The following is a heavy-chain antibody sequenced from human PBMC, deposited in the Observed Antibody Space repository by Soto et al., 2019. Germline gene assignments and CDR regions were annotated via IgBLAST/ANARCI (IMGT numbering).Heavy chain of an antibody. V-gene: IGHV1-3*01. J-gene: IGHJ4*02. CDR2: INADNNNI. CDR1: GYSFTSYA. D-gene: IGHD4-17*01. CDR3: AREGRYGEYYDY. Sequence: QVQLVQSGAEVKKPGASVKVSCKASGYSFTSYALHWVRQAPGQSLEWMGWINADNNNIKHSQKFQGRVTMTRDESARTAYMELSSLRSEDTAVYYCAREGRYGEYYDYWGQGTLVTVSS.